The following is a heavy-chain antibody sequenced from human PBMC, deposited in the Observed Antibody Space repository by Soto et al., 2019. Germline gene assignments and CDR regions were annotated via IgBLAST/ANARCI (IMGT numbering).Heavy chain of an antibody. CDR1: GYTFTSYY. D-gene: IGHD1-26*01. CDR3: ARDNEGRSTAWAS. V-gene: IGHV1-18*04. CDR2: ISAYNGNT. Sequence: ASVKVSCKASGYTFTSYYMHWLRQAPGQGLEWVGWISAYNGNTDYAQKFQGRVTMTTDTSTSTAYMELRSLRSDDTAVYYCARDNEGRSTAWASWGQGTVVTVSS. J-gene: IGHJ5*02.